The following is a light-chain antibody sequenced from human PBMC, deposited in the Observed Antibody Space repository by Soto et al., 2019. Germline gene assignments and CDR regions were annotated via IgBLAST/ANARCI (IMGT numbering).Light chain of an antibody. V-gene: IGLV1-40*01. CDR2: GNT. Sequence: QSALTQPPSISGAPGQRVTISCTGSSSNIGAGSDVHWYHQLPGTAPKLLIYGNTNRPSGVPARFSGSKSGTSASLAIAGLQTEDEGDYYCQTYDSSLSGLYVFRTGTKVTVL. CDR1: SSNIGAGSD. CDR3: QTYDSSLSGLYV. J-gene: IGLJ1*01.